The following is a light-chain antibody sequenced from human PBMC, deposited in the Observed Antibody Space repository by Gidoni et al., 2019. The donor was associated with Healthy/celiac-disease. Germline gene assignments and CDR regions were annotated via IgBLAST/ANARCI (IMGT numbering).Light chain of an antibody. V-gene: IGLV3-1*01. CDR3: QAWDSSTAVV. CDR2: QDS. CDR1: KLGDKY. J-gene: IGLJ2*01. Sequence: QPPSVSVSPGQTASITCSGDKLGDKYACWYQQKPGQSPVLVIYQDSKRPSGIPERFSGSNSGNTATLTISGTQAMDEADYYCQAWDSSTAVVFGGGTKLTVL.